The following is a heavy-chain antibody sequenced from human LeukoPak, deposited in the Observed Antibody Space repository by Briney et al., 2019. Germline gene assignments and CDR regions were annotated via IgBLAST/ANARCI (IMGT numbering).Heavy chain of an antibody. Sequence: GGSLRLSCAASGFTFSSYAMHWVRQAPGKGLEWVAVISYDGSNKYYADSVKGRFTISRDNAKNSLYLQMNSLRAEDTALYYCAKDIGWTTNYFDYWGQGTLVTVSS. J-gene: IGHJ4*02. V-gene: IGHV3-30-3*01. CDR1: GFTFSSYA. CDR3: AKDIGWTTNYFDY. CDR2: ISYDGSNK. D-gene: IGHD3/OR15-3a*01.